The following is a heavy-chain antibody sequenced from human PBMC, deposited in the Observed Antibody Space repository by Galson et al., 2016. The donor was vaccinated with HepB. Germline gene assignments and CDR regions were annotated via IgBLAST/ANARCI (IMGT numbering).Heavy chain of an antibody. CDR1: GFTVSNNY. CDR2: IYSTGTT. Sequence: SLRLSCAASGFTVSNNYMIWFRQAPGKVLEWVSLIYSTGTTSYADSVKGRFTISRDNSKNALSLQMNSLRAEDTAMYFCARDGVPRNRVWDWFDPWGQGTLVTVSS. J-gene: IGHJ5*02. D-gene: IGHD2-8*01. V-gene: IGHV3-53*01. CDR3: ARDGVPRNRVWDWFDP.